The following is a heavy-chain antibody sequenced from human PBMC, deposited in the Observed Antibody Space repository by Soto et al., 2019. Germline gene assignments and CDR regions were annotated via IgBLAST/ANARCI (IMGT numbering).Heavy chain of an antibody. CDR2: INHSGST. D-gene: IGHD1-1*01. CDR1: GGSFSGYY. J-gene: IGHJ6*02. V-gene: IGHV4-34*01. Sequence: SETLSLTCAVYGGSFSGYYWSWIRQPPGKGLEWIGEINHSGSTNYNPSLKSRVTTSVDTSKNQFSLKLSSVTAADTAVYYCARGRRSTGTTGYYYGMDVWGQGTTVTVSS. CDR3: ARGRRSTGTTGYYYGMDV.